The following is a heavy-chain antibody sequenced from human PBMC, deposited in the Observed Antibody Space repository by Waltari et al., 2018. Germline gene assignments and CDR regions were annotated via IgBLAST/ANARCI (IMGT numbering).Heavy chain of an antibody. J-gene: IGHJ4*02. CDR2: IIPIFGTA. V-gene: IGHV1-69*05. Sequence: QVQLVQSGAEVKKPGSSVKVSCKASGGTFSSYAISWVRQAPGQGLEWMGGIIPIFGTANYAQKFQGRVTITTDESTSTAYMELSSLRSEDTAVYYCARTKYHYDYIWGSYRYLLDYWGQGTLVTVSS. CDR1: GGTFSSYA. CDR3: ARTKYHYDYIWGSYRYLLDY. D-gene: IGHD3-16*02.